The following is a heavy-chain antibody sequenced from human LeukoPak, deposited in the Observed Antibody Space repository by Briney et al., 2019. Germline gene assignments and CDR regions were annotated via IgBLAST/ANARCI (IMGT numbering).Heavy chain of an antibody. Sequence: GGSLRLSCAASGFTFSSYSMNWVRQAPGKGLEWVSSISSSSTYADSVKGRFTISRDSAKNSLYLQMNSLKDEDTAVYYRAKSATRTVTHIDYWGQGTLVIVSS. CDR1: GFTFSSYS. CDR3: AKSATRTVTHIDY. D-gene: IGHD4-17*01. CDR2: ISSSST. J-gene: IGHJ4*02. V-gene: IGHV3-21*01.